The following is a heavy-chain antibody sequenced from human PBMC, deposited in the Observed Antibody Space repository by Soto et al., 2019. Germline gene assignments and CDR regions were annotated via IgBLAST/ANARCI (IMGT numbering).Heavy chain of an antibody. CDR1: GFTFSSYG. CDR3: ARDSTYYDYIWGSYRVGPGDY. CDR2: IWYDGSNK. D-gene: IGHD3-16*02. Sequence: QVQLVESGGGVVQPGRSLRLSCAASGFTFSSYGMHWVRQAPGKGLEWVAVIWYDGSNKYYADSVKGRFIISRDNSKNRLYLQMNSLRAEDTAVYYCARDSTYYDYIWGSYRVGPGDYWGQGTLVTVSS. V-gene: IGHV3-33*01. J-gene: IGHJ4*02.